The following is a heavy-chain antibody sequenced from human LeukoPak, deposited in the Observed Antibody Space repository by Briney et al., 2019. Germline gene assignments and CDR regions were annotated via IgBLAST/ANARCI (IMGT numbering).Heavy chain of an antibody. CDR1: GGTFSKYA. CDR2: IIPIFGTA. D-gene: IGHD6-6*01. J-gene: IGHJ4*02. CDR3: ASRSTYGSSSDPDLDS. V-gene: IGHV1-69*05. Sequence: SVKVSCKASGGTFSKYAINWVRQAPGQGLEWMGRIIPIFGTANYAQKFQGRVTVTTDESTSTVYMELSSLRSEDTAVYYCASRSTYGSSSDPDLDSWGQGALVTVSS.